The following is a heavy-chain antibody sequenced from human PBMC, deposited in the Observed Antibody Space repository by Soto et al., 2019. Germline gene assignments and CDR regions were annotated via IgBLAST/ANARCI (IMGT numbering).Heavy chain of an antibody. CDR1: GFSFGSYW. J-gene: IGHJ4*02. CDR3: ARDEGCGGGSCYSIWRY. CDR2: IKEDGSEK. D-gene: IGHD2-15*01. Sequence: EVQLVESGGGLVQPGGSLRLSCAASGFSFGSYWISWVRQAPGKGLEWVANIKEDGSEKYYVDSVKGRFTISRDNAKNSLYLQMNSLRAEDTAVYYCARDEGCGGGSCYSIWRYWGQGTLVTVST. V-gene: IGHV3-7*01.